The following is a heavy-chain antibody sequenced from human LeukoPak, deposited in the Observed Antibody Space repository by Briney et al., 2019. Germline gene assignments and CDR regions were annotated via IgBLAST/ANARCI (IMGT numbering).Heavy chain of an antibody. J-gene: IGHJ4*02. CDR3: ARGTAAGRREFHFDY. Sequence: GGSLRLSCAASGFAFSDYYMSWIRQAPGKGLEWLSYISSTSSFTNCADSVKGRFTISRDNAKNSLYLQMNSLRAEDTAVYYCARGTAAGRREFHFDYWGQGTLVTVSS. D-gene: IGHD6-13*01. V-gene: IGHV3-11*05. CDR1: GFAFSDYY. CDR2: ISSTSSFT.